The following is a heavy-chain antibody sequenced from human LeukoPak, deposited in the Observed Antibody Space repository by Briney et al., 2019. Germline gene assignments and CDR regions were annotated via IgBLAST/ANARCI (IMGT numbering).Heavy chain of an antibody. Sequence: PAETLSLTCSVSGGPISIYHWSWLRQPPGKGLEWIGNIYYSGSTHYHPSLKSRVTISVDTPKNQFSLKLSSVTDADTAVYYCASGIVGARGYFDYWGQGTLVTVSS. CDR1: GGPISIYH. CDR3: ASGIVGARGYFDY. J-gene: IGHJ4*02. V-gene: IGHV4-59*08. CDR2: IYYSGST. D-gene: IGHD1-26*01.